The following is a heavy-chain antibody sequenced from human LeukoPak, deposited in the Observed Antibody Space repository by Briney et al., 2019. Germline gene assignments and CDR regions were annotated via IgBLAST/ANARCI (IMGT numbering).Heavy chain of an antibody. CDR2: IKQDGSEK. D-gene: IGHD3-22*01. J-gene: IGHJ4*02. V-gene: IGHV3-7*01. Sequence: GRSLRLSCAASGFTFSSYGMHWVRQAPGKGLEWVANIKQDGSEKYYVDSVKGRFTISRDNAKNSLYLQMNSLRAEDTAVYYCARAYYDKSSSRLDYWGQGTLVTVSS. CDR1: GFTFSSYG. CDR3: ARAYYDKSSSRLDY.